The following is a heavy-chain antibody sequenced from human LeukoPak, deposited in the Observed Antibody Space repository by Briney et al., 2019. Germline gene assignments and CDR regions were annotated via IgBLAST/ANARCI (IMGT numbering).Heavy chain of an antibody. Sequence: GGSVRLSCAASGFTFSSYWMSWVRQAPGKGLEWVANIKEDGSVKYYVDSVKGRFTISRDNGKNSLYLQMNSLRADDTAVYYCGREVPGGATILDCWGQGTLVTVSS. CDR1: GFTFSSYW. D-gene: IGHD1-26*01. J-gene: IGHJ4*02. CDR2: IKEDGSVK. CDR3: GREVPGGATILDC. V-gene: IGHV3-7*04.